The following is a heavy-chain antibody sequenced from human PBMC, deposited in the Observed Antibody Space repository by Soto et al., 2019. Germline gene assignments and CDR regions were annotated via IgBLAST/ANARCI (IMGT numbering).Heavy chain of an antibody. Sequence: QVQLQESGPGLVKPSGTLSLTCDVPGVSISSNNWWNWVRQPPGKGLEWIGEIYHTGSTNYNPSLQSRVTISLDKSKNQFSLKLNSVTAADTAVYYCARLLTAALNFDNWGQGTLVPVSS. V-gene: IGHV4-4*02. CDR3: ARLLTAALNFDN. J-gene: IGHJ4*02. D-gene: IGHD2-2*01. CDR2: IYHTGST. CDR1: GVSISSNNW.